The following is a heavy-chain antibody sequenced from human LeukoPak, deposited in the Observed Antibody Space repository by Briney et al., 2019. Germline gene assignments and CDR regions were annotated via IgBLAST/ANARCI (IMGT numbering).Heavy chain of an antibody. CDR2: ISASGSST. CDR3: AKEAVWGSYRFYYMGV. Sequence: PGGSLRLSCTASGFTFSNYAMTWVRQAPGKGLEWVSVISASGSSTSYADSVKGRFAISSDNSKNTLFLQMNSLRAEDTAVYYCAKEAVWGSYRFYYMGVWGKGTTVTVSS. V-gene: IGHV3-23*01. CDR1: GFTFSNYA. D-gene: IGHD3-16*02. J-gene: IGHJ6*03.